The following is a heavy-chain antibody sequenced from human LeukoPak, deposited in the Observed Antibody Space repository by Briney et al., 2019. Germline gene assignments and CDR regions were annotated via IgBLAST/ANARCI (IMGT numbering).Heavy chain of an antibody. CDR2: IGGSGGRT. V-gene: IGHV3-23*01. J-gene: IGHJ4*02. CDR3: AKRGVVIRVILVGFHKEAYYFDY. D-gene: IGHD3-22*01. Sequence: PGGSLRLSCAVSGITLSNYGRSWVRQAPGKGLEWFAGIGGSGGRTNYADPVKGRFTISRDHPKNTLSLQMNSLRAEDTAVYFCAKRGVVIRVILVGFHKEAYYFDYWGQGALVIVSS. CDR1: GITLSNYG.